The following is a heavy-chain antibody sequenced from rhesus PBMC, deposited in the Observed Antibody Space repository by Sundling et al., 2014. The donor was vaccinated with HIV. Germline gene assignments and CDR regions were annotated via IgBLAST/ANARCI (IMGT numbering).Heavy chain of an antibody. CDR2: INGNGAT. CDR1: GVSITYYW. D-gene: IGHD1-38*01. J-gene: IGHJ2*01. CDR3: AREGNAWNLKWFDL. Sequence: QVQVQESGPGLVKPSETLSLTCTVSGVSITYYWWSWIRQSPGKHLEWIGEINGNGATNYNPSLVSRVAISKDTSKNQFFLNLTSVTAADTAVYYCAREGNAWNLKWFDLWGPGTPITISS. V-gene: IGHV4-80*01.